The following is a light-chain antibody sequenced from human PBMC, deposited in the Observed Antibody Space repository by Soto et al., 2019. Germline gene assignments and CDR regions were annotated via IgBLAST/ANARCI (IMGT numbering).Light chain of an antibody. V-gene: IGKV3-15*01. Sequence: VMTQSPATLSVTPGERATLSCWASETVATNLAWYQQKPGQAPRLLISGASTRAAGISDRFRGSGSGTEFTLTISSLRSEDSAIYNCQQYCEWPPVTFGQGTKVDIK. CDR1: ETVATN. J-gene: IGKJ1*01. CDR3: QQYCEWPPVT. CDR2: GAS.